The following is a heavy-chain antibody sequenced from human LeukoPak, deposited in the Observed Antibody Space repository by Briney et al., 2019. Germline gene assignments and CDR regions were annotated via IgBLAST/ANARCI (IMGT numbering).Heavy chain of an antibody. CDR3: ARGGFTVSVVRVPYYYYMDV. CDR2: ISSSSSTI. D-gene: IGHD4-11*01. CDR1: GFTFSSYS. J-gene: IGHJ6*03. V-gene: IGHV3-48*01. Sequence: PGGSLRLSCAASGFTFSSYSRNWVRQAPGKGLEWISYISSSSSTIYYADSVKGRFTISRDNAKNSLYLQMNSLRAEDTAVYYCARGGFTVSVVRVPYYYYMDVWGKGTTVTVSS.